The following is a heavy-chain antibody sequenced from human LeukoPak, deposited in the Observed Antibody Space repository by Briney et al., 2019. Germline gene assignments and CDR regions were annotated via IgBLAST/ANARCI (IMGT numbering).Heavy chain of an antibody. CDR1: GFTFSSYA. J-gene: IGHJ4*02. CDR3: VRIVVVPAAIVGYCSGGSCQIFDY. D-gene: IGHD2-15*01. V-gene: IGHV3-23*01. Sequence: PGGSLRLSCAASGFTFSSYAMSWVRQAPGKGLEWVSAISGSGGSTYYADSVKGRFTISRDNSKNTLYLQMNSQRAEDTAVYYCVRIVVVPAAIVGYCSGGSCQIFDYWGQGTLVTVSS. CDR2: ISGSGGST.